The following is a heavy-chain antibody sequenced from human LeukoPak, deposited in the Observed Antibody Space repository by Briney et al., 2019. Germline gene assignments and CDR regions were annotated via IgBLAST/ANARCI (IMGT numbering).Heavy chain of an antibody. Sequence: GASVKVSCKASGYTFTSYGISWVRQAPGQGLEWMGWISAYNGNTNYAQKLQGRVTMTTDTSTSTAYMELRSLRSDDTAVYYCARDPVRYCSDGSCYDNWFDPWGQGTLVTVSS. CDR1: GYTFTSYG. CDR2: ISAYNGNT. J-gene: IGHJ5*02. CDR3: ARDPVRYCSDGSCYDNWFDP. D-gene: IGHD2-15*01. V-gene: IGHV1-18*01.